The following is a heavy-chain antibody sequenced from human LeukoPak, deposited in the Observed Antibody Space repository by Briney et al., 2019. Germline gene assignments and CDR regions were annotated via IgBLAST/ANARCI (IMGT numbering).Heavy chain of an antibody. CDR3: ARVSVTLFGAVIILNAFDV. V-gene: IGHV1-18*01. J-gene: IGHJ3*01. CDR2: ISRYTGNT. CDR1: GYTFTSYG. Sequence: APVKVSCKASGYTFTSYGISWVRQAPGQGLEWMGWISRYTGNTNYALQLQGRVTMTTDTSTSTAYMELRSLRSDDTAVYYCARVSVTLFGAVIILNAFDVWGQGTMVTVSS. D-gene: IGHD3-3*01.